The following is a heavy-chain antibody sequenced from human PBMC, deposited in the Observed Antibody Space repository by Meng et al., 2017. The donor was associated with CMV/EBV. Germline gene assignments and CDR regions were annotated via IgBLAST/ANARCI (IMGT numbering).Heavy chain of an antibody. CDR2: IYYSGST. Sequence: LQMAESGPGLVKPSETLALTCTVHGGSSGRSSYYWGWSRQPPGKGLEWIGSIYYSGSTYYNPSLKSRVTISVDTSKNQFSLKLSSVTAADMAVYYCASLAGNYWGQGTLVTVSS. CDR3: ASLAGNY. CDR1: GGSSGRSSYY. D-gene: IGHD3-10*01. J-gene: IGHJ4*02. V-gene: IGHV4-39*07.